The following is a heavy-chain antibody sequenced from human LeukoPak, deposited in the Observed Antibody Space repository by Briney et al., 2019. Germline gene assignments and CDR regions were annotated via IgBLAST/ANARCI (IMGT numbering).Heavy chain of an antibody. D-gene: IGHD5-12*01. CDR1: GGSISSSSYY. Sequence: SGTLSLTCTVSGGSISSSSYYWGWIRQPPGKGLEWIGSIYYSGSTYYNPSLKSRVTISVDTSKTQFSLKLSSVTAADTAIYYCARHTWQWLPFDDWGQGTQVTISS. J-gene: IGHJ4*02. CDR3: ARHTWQWLPFDD. CDR2: IYYSGST. V-gene: IGHV4-39*07.